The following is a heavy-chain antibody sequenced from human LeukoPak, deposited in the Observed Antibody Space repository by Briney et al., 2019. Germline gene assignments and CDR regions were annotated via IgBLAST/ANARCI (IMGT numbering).Heavy chain of an antibody. CDR2: ISSSSTI. V-gene: IGHV3-48*01. J-gene: IGHJ6*02. CDR3: AREYYDSGSYFYYYGMDV. CDR1: GFTFSSYS. Sequence: GGSLRLSCAASGFTFSSYSMNWVRQAPGKGLEWVSYISSSSTIYYADSVKGRFTISRDNAKNSLYLQMNSLRAEDTAVYYCAREYYDSGSYFYYYGMDVWGQGTTVTVSS. D-gene: IGHD3-10*01.